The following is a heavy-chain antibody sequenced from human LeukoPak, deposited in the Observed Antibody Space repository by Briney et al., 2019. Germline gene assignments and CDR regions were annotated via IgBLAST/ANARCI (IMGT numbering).Heavy chain of an antibody. V-gene: IGHV3-23*01. D-gene: IGHD6-19*01. J-gene: IGHJ4*02. Sequence: GGSLRLSCAASGFTFSSYAMSWVRQAPGKGLEWVSPISGSGSSTYYADSVKGRFTISRDNSKNTLYLQMNSLRAEDTAIYYCAKGVAVASPYYFDYWGQGTLVTVSS. CDR3: AKGVAVASPYYFDY. CDR1: GFTFSSYA. CDR2: ISGSGSST.